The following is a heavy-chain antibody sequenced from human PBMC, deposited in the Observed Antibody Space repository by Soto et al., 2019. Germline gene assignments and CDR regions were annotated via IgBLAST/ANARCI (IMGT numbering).Heavy chain of an antibody. CDR1: GGSFSGYY. D-gene: IGHD5-12*01. Sequence: SETLSLTCAVYGGSFSGYYWSWIRQPPGKGLEWIGEINHSGSTNYNPSLKSRVTISVDTSKNQFSLKLSSVTAADTAVYYCARNEGLRLRENWFDPWGQGTLVTVSS. CDR3: ARNEGLRLRENWFDP. V-gene: IGHV4-34*01. CDR2: INHSGST. J-gene: IGHJ5*02.